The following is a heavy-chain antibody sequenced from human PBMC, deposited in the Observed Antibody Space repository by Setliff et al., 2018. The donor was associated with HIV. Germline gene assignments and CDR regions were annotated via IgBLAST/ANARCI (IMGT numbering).Heavy chain of an antibody. CDR1: GYTFSDYD. CDR2: ISGYSGHT. J-gene: IGHJ3*01. CDR3: AGPRGDEAFDV. V-gene: IGHV1-18*01. Sequence: ASVKVSCKASGYTFSDYDVAWVRQAPGQGLEWMGWISGYSGHTSYAQKFRDRVTLTTDTSTSTAYMELRSLTSDDTAVYYCAGPRGDEAFDVWGQGTMVTVSS.